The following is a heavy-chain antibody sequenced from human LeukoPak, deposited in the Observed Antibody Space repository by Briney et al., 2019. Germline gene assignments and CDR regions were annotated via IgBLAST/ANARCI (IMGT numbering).Heavy chain of an antibody. D-gene: IGHD5-12*01. CDR3: ATYSGYDKGVDF. J-gene: IGHJ4*02. CDR2: IYYSGST. Sequence: PSETLSLTCTVSGGSISSYYWSWIRQPPGKGLEWIGYIYYSGSTNYNPSLKSRVTILIDTFQNQFSLKLSSVTAADTAVYYCATYSGYDKGVDFWGQGTLVTVSS. V-gene: IGHV4-59*01. CDR1: GGSISSYY.